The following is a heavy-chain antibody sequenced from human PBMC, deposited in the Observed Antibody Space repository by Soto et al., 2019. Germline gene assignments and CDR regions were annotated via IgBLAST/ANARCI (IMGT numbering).Heavy chain of an antibody. J-gene: IGHJ4*01. CDR1: GGTFSSHA. CDR3: ARGLRLGELSFSY. D-gene: IGHD3-16*02. CDR2: IIPIFGTA. Sequence: QVQLVQSGAEVKKPGSSVKVSCKASGGTFSSHAISWVRQAPGQGLEWMGGIIPIFGTAKYAQNFQGRVTITADESTSTANMELSSLRSEDTAVYYCARGLRLGELSFSYWGQGTLVTVS. V-gene: IGHV1-69*01.